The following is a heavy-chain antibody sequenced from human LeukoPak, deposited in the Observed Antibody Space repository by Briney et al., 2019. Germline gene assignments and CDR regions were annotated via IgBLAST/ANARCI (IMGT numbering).Heavy chain of an antibody. CDR2: ISTRAAII. CDR1: GFTFSDHY. Sequence: KPGGSLRLSCAASGFTFSDHYMSWIRQAPGKGLEWVAYISTRAAIIYYVDSVKGRFTVSADNAKNSLYLQMNSLRPEDTALYYCARGGDYAGVAALLDLWGQGTPVTVSS. V-gene: IGHV3-11*01. D-gene: IGHD4-23*01. CDR3: ARGGDYAGVAALLDL. J-gene: IGHJ4*02.